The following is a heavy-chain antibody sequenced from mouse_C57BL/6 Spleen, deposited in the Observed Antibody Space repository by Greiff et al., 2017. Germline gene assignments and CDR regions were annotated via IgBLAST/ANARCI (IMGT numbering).Heavy chain of an antibody. J-gene: IGHJ4*01. CDR3: AKNSGAMDY. Sequence: QVQLKQSGPGLVQPSQSLSLTCTVSGFSLTSYGVHWVRQSPGKGLEWLGVILRGGSTDYNAAFMSRLSITKDNSKSQVFYKMNMLQADDTAIYCGAKNSGAMDYWGQGTSVTVSS. CDR2: ILRGGST. V-gene: IGHV2-5*01. CDR1: GFSLTSYG.